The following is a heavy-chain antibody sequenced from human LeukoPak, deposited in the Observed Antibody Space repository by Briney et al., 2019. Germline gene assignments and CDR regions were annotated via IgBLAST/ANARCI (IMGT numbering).Heavy chain of an antibody. V-gene: IGHV4-34*01. D-gene: IGHD3-16*01. J-gene: IGHJ6*02. CDR3: ARATDDEFYLYYGMDV. CDR2: ISQSGST. CDR1: GGSFSGYY. Sequence: PSETLSLTCAVYGGSFSGYYWSWIRQPPGRGLEWIGEISQSGSTNYNPSLKSRITMSVDTSKNQFSLQLRSMTAADTAVYFCARATDDEFYLYYGMDVWGQGTTVTVSS.